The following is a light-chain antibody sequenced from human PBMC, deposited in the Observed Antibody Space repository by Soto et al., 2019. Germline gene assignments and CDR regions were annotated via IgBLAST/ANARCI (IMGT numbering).Light chain of an antibody. CDR3: NSYTSNSTHVV. CDR1: SSDVGDYIY. CDR2: DVS. Sequence: QSALTQPASVSGSPGQSITISCTGTSSDVGDYIYVSWYQQHPGKAPKLMIYDVSNRPSGVSYRFSGSKSGNTASLTISGLQAEDEADYYCNSYTSNSTHVVFGGGTKLT. V-gene: IGLV2-14*01. J-gene: IGLJ2*01.